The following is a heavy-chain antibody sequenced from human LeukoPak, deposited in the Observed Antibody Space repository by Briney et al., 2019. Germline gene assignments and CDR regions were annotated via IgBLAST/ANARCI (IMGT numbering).Heavy chain of an antibody. J-gene: IGHJ5*02. CDR3: ARDFDSNGWFDP. CDR1: GGTFSSYA. CDR2: IIPIFGTA. Sequence: ASVKVSCKASGGTFSSYAISWVRQAPGQGLEWMGGIIPIFGTANYAQKFQGRVTITADESTTTAYMELSSLRSEDTAVYYCARDFDSNGWFDPWGQGTLVTVSS. V-gene: IGHV1-69*13. D-gene: IGHD4-11*01.